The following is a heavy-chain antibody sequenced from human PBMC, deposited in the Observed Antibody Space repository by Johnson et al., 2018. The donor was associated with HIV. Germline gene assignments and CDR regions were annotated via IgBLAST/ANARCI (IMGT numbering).Heavy chain of an antibody. D-gene: IGHD1-1*01. CDR3: AKPSTESAFDI. CDR2: ICYDGSNK. V-gene: IGHV3-33*06. J-gene: IGHJ3*02. Sequence: QVQLVESGGGVVQPGRSLGLSCAASGFTFSSYGMHWVGQAPGKGLEWVAVICYDGSNKYYADSVKGRFTISRDNSKNTLYLQMNSLRAEDTAVYYCAKPSTESAFDIWGQGTMVTVSS. CDR1: GFTFSSYG.